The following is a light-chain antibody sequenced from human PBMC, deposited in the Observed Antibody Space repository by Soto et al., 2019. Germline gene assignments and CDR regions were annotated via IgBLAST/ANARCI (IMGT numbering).Light chain of an antibody. Sequence: EIVLTQSPGTLSLSVGETATLSCRASQSVSRNSLTWYQQRPGQAPTLLISGASSRATGIPDRFSGSGPGTDFTLTISRLEPEDFADYYCQQYHKWPLTFGGGTKVDIK. CDR3: QQYHKWPLT. CDR2: GAS. J-gene: IGKJ4*01. V-gene: IGKV3-20*01. CDR1: QSVSRNS.